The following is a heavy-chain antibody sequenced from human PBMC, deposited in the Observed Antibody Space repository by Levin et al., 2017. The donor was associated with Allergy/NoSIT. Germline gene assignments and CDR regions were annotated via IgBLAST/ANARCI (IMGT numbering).Heavy chain of an antibody. D-gene: IGHD2-2*01. CDR3: ARGGCSSTSCLDS. V-gene: IGHV3-74*01. CDR2: INSDGSNT. Sequence: GGSLRLSCAASGFPFSNYWMHWVRQAPGKGLVWVSHINSDGSNTNYADSVKGRFTISRDNAKNTLYLQMNSLRAEDTAVYYCARGGCSSTSCLDSWGQGTLVTVSP. J-gene: IGHJ5*01. CDR1: GFPFSNYW.